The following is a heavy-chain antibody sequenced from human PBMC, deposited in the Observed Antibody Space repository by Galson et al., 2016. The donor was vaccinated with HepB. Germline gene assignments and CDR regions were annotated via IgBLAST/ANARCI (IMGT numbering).Heavy chain of an antibody. CDR2: ITGSGGWI. CDR3: AKDGGYCSDATCYYRNS. D-gene: IGHD2-15*01. V-gene: IGHV3-23*01. J-gene: IGHJ4*02. Sequence: SLRLSCEASGFTFSSYSMNWVRQAPGKGLEWVSTITGSGGWIKYADSVKGRLITSRDNSKNTLYLQLNSLRAEDTAVYYCAKDGGYCSDATCYYRNSWGQGTLVTVSS. CDR1: GFTFSSYS.